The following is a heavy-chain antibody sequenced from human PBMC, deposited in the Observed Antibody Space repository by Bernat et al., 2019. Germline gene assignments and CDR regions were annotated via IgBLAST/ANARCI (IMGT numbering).Heavy chain of an antibody. CDR1: GFTFDDYA. D-gene: IGHD5-24*01. CDR2: IRWNSGTI. CDR3: ARTKWLQSTYYFDY. Sequence: EVQLVESGGGLVQPGRSLRLSCAASGFTFDDYAMHWVRQAPGKGLEWVSGIRWNSGTIGYDDSVKGRFTISRDNAKNSLYLQMNRLRVEDMALYYCARTKWLQSTYYFDYWGQGTLVTVSS. J-gene: IGHJ4*02. V-gene: IGHV3-9*03.